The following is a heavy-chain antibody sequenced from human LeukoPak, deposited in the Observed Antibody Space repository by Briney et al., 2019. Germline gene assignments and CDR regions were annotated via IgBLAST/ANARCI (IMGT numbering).Heavy chain of an antibody. CDR1: GYTFTGYY. CDR3: ARDAGEQLADAFDI. J-gene: IGHJ3*02. CDR2: INPNSGGT. V-gene: IGHV1-2*02. D-gene: IGHD6-6*01. Sequence: ASVKVSCKASGYTFTGYYMHWVRQAPGQGLEWMGWINPNSGGTNYAQKFQGRVTMTRDTSISTAYMELSRLRSDDTAVYYCARDAGEQLADAFDIWGQGTMVTVSS.